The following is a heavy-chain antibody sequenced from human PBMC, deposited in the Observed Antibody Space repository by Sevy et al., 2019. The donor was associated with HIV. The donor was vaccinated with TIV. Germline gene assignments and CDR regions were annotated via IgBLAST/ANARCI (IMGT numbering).Heavy chain of an antibody. CDR3: ARVGVVVRGNSYMTAALDI. CDR1: GFTFSNYW. D-gene: IGHD3-10*01. V-gene: IGHV3-7*01. Sequence: GGSLRLSCVASGFTFSNYWMSWVRQAPGKGLEWVANIKPDGSEKYYVDSVKGRFTISRANAKNSLYLQMNSLRAEDTAVYYCARVGVVVRGNSYMTAALDIWGQGTMVTVSS. J-gene: IGHJ3*02. CDR2: IKPDGSEK.